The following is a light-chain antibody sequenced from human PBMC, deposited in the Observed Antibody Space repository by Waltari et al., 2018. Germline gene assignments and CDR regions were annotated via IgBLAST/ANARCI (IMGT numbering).Light chain of an antibody. J-gene: IGKJ4*01. CDR3: QQLDKYPLT. Sequence: DIVMTQSPSSLSASVGANVTITCRASEGIITYLAWYQQQPGKAPKLLIYGASTLQSGVPSRFSGSGSGTDFTLTISSLQPGDFATYYCQQLDKYPLTFGGGTKVEIK. CDR1: EGIITY. CDR2: GAS. V-gene: IGKV1-9*01.